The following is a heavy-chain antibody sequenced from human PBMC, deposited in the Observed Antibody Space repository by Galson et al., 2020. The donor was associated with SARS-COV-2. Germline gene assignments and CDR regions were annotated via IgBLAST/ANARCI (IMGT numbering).Heavy chain of an antibody. Sequence: ASVKVSCKTSGYRFTTYDINWVRQAPGQGLEWMGWIVTYNGYTNYAQTFQGRLTMTADTSTNTAYMELGSLTSDDTAMYFCARRQNDASDIWGQGTMVTVSS. CDR2: IVTYNGYT. CDR1: GYRFTTYD. V-gene: IGHV1-18*04. J-gene: IGHJ3*02. CDR3: ARRQNDASDI.